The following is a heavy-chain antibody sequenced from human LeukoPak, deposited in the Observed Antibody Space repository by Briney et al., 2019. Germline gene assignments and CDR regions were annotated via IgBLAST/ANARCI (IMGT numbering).Heavy chain of an antibody. V-gene: IGHV3-23*01. CDR3: ARLYYDILTAIRN. CDR1: GFTFSSYA. J-gene: IGHJ4*02. CDR2: IGDSGANT. Sequence: GGSLRLSCAASGFTFSSYAMTWVRQAPGKGLEWVSGIGDSGANTYYAGSVKGRFTISRDNSKNTLFLQMNSLRAEDTAVYFCARLYYDILTAIRNWGQGTLVTVSS. D-gene: IGHD3-9*01.